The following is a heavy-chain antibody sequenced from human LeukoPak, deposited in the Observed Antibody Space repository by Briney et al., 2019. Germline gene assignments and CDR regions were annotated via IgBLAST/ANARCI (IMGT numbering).Heavy chain of an antibody. V-gene: IGHV3-30*12. CDR2: ISYDGTNA. D-gene: IGHD3-22*01. J-gene: IGHJ4*02. CDR1: GFNFATYG. CDR3: ARDTIRDSSGHYVYYFDY. Sequence: PGVSLVLSCATSGFNFATYGMHWVRQAPGKGLEWVALISYDGTNAFYAESVKGRFTISRDNAKNSLYLQMNSLRAEDTAVYYCARDTIRDSSGHYVYYFDYWGQGTLVTVSS.